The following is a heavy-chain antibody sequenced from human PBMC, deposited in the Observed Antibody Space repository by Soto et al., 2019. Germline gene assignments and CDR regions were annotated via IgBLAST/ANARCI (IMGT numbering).Heavy chain of an antibody. Sequence: SVKVSCKASGGTFSSYAISWVRQAPGQGLEWMGGIIPIFGTANYAQKFQGRVTITADESTSTAYMELSSLRSEDTAVYYCARVSVVVVAATRDYYYSGMAVWGQGTTVTVSS. CDR1: GGTFSSYA. CDR2: IIPIFGTA. J-gene: IGHJ6*02. CDR3: ARVSVVVVAATRDYYYSGMAV. V-gene: IGHV1-69*13. D-gene: IGHD2-15*01.